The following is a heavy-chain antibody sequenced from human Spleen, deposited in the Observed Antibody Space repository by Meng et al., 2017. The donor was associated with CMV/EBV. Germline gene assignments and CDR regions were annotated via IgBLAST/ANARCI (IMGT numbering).Heavy chain of an antibody. CDR3: ARELKGTSWFDP. CDR1: GFIFRNYN. J-gene: IGHJ5*02. V-gene: IGHV3-21*01. Sequence: GESLKISCAASGFIFRNYNMNWVRQAPGKGLEWVSSISSSSSYIYYADSVKGRFTISRDDAKNSLFLQMNSLRAEDTAVYYCARELKGTSWFDPWGQGTLVTVST. D-gene: IGHD3-10*01. CDR2: ISSSSSYI.